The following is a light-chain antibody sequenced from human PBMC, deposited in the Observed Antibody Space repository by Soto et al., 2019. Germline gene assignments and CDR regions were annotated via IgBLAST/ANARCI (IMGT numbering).Light chain of an antibody. CDR2: EVV. CDR1: KNDIGVYDF. Sequence: QFVLTQSPSASGSPGQSVTISCTGTKNDIGVYDFVSWYQHHPGKAPRLIIYEVVQRPSGVPDRFSGSKSGSTASLTVSGLQAADEADYFCKSYAGSNTYVFGSGTKVTVL. J-gene: IGLJ1*01. CDR3: KSYAGSNTYV. V-gene: IGLV2-8*01.